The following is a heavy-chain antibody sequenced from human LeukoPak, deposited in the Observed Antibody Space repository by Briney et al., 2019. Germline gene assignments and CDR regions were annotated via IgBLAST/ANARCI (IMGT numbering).Heavy chain of an antibody. V-gene: IGHV1-69*06. CDR1: GGTFSSYA. CDR3: ARVSGDIWGLNWFDP. CDR2: IIPVFGTT. D-gene: IGHD2-21*02. Sequence: VASVKVSCKASGGTFSSYAISWVRQAPGQGLEWMGGIIPVFGTTNYAQKFQGRVTITADKSTSTIYMELSSLRSEDTAIYYCARVSGDIWGLNWFDPWGQGTLVTVSS. J-gene: IGHJ5*02.